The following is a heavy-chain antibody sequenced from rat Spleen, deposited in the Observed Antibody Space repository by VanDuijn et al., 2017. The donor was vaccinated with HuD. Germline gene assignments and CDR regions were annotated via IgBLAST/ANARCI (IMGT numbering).Heavy chain of an antibody. D-gene: IGHD4-3*01. J-gene: IGHJ2*01. V-gene: IGHV5-7*01. CDR3: AVAGYGY. Sequence: EVQLVESGGGLVQPGRSLKLSCAASGFTFSNYHMAWVRQAPKRGLEWVATISYDGSSTYYRDSVKGRFTISRDNAENTAYLQMNSLWSEDTATYYCAVAGYGYWGQGVVVTVSS. CDR1: GFTFSNYH. CDR2: ISYDGSST.